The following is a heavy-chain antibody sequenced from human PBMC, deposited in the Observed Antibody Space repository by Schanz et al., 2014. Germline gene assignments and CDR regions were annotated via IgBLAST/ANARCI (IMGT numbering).Heavy chain of an antibody. J-gene: IGHJ4*02. Sequence: QVHLVQSGAEVKRPGASVKVSCKASEYGFTSYSMHWVRQAPGQRLEWMGWINTGSGDTKYSQNFQGRVTITRDTSASTAYMELSSLRSEDTAVYSCARGIGGYGANNYFDYWGQGTLVTVSS. CDR1: EYGFTSYS. CDR3: ARGIGGYGANNYFDY. V-gene: IGHV1-3*04. D-gene: IGHD5-12*01. CDR2: INTGSGDT.